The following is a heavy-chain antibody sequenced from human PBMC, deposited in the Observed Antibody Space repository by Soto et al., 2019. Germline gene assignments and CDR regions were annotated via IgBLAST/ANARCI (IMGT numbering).Heavy chain of an antibody. V-gene: IGHV4-31*03. J-gene: IGHJ3*02. CDR3: AREPLTVAGDDDAFDS. CDR1: GGSISSGGYY. D-gene: IGHD6-19*01. Sequence: PSETLSLTCTVSGGSISSGGYYWSWIRQHPGKGLEWIGYIYYSGSTYYNPSLKSRVTISVDTSKNQFSLKLSSVTAADTAVYYCAREPLTVAGDDDAFDSWAQGTMVTFSS. CDR2: IYYSGST.